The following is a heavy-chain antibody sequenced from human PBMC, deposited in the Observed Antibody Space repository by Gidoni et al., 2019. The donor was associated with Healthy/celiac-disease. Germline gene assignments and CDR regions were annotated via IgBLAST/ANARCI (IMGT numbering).Heavy chain of an antibody. CDR2: IYHSGST. D-gene: IGHD2-15*01. CDR1: GGSISSGGYS. CDR3: ARRRTSYCSGGSCYSGLSAFDI. Sequence: QLQLQESGSGLVKPSQTLSLTCAVSGGSISSGGYSWSWIRQPPGKGLEWIGYIYHSGSTYYNPSLKSRVTISVDRSKNQFSLKLSSVTAADTAVYYCARRRTSYCSGGSCYSGLSAFDIWGQGTMVTVSS. J-gene: IGHJ3*02. V-gene: IGHV4-30-2*01.